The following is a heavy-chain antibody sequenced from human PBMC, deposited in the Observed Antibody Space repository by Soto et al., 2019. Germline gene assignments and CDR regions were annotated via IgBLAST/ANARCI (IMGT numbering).Heavy chain of an antibody. J-gene: IGHJ4*02. Sequence: SVKVSCKASGFTFTSSAVQWVRQARGQRLEWIGWIVVGSGNTDYTQKLQERVTITRDMSTSTAYMELSSLRSEDTAVYYCAADKGYSYGYGTYWGQGTLVTVSS. CDR1: GFTFTSSA. V-gene: IGHV1-58*01. CDR3: AADKGYSYGYGTY. CDR2: IVVGSGNT. D-gene: IGHD5-18*01.